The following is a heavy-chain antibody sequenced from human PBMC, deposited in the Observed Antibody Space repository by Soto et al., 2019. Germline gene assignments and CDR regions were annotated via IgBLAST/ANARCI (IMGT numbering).Heavy chain of an antibody. V-gene: IGHV4-30-2*01. D-gene: IGHD6-6*01. J-gene: IGHJ3*02. CDR1: GGSISSGGYS. CDR3: ARAAEYSSSTIAFDI. CDR2: IYHSGST. Sequence: SETLSLTCAVSGGSISSGGYSWSWIRQPPGKGLEWIGYIYHSGSTYYNPSLKSRVTMSVDRSKNQFSLKLSSVTAADTAVYYCARAAEYSSSTIAFDIWGQGTMVTVSS.